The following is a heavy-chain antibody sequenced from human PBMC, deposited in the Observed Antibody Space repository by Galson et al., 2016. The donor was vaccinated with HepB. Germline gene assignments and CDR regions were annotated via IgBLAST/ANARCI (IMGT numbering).Heavy chain of an antibody. CDR2: IGSAGDT. D-gene: IGHD1-1*01. J-gene: IGHJ3*02. Sequence: SLRLSCAASGFTFSSYDMHWVRQATGKSLEWVSTIGSAGDTYYPGSVKGRFTISRENAKYSLYLQMNSLRAEDTAVYYCTTLGYSYKGAFESWGQGTMVSVSS. CDR3: TTLGYSYKGAFES. V-gene: IGHV3-13*01. CDR1: GFTFSSYD.